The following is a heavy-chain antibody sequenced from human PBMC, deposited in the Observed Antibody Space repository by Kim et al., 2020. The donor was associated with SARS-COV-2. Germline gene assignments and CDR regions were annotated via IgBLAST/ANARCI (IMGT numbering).Heavy chain of an antibody. Sequence: GGSLRLSCAASGFTFGDYAMHWVRQAPGKGLEWVSGISWNSGSIGYVDSVKGRFTISRDNAKNSLYLQMNSLRAEDTALYYCAKDTRKWLDYYFDYWGQGTLVTVSS. V-gene: IGHV3-9*01. CDR2: ISWNSGSI. J-gene: IGHJ4*02. D-gene: IGHD6-19*01. CDR1: GFTFGDYA. CDR3: AKDTRKWLDYYFDY.